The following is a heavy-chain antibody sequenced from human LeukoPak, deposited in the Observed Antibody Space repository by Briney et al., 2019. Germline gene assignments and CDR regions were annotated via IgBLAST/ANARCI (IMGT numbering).Heavy chain of an antibody. Sequence: GGSLRLSCAVSGLTVSSNHMSWVRQAPGKGLEWVSIIYSGGTTYYTYSVKDRFTVSRDDSKNTLYLQMNSLRAEDTAVYYCTIARLVFDLWGHGTLVTVSS. D-gene: IGHD3-10*01. J-gene: IGHJ2*01. CDR2: IYSGGTT. V-gene: IGHV3-66*01. CDR1: GLTVSSNH. CDR3: TIARLVFDL.